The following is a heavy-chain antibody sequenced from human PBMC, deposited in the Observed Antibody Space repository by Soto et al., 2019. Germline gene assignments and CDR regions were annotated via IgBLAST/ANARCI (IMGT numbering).Heavy chain of an antibody. D-gene: IGHD1-26*01. J-gene: IGHJ6*02. Sequence: QVQLVESGGGVVQPGTSLRLSCAASGFTFKTHAMHWVRQAPGKGLEWMAGIAYDGNEKFYADSVKGRFTISRDNAKNAMYLQINTLRYDATAVYYCGKDVGDYVPYYYGVDVWGQGTTVTVSS. V-gene: IGHV3-30*18. CDR1: GFTFKTHA. CDR3: GKDVGDYVPYYYGVDV. CDR2: IAYDGNEK.